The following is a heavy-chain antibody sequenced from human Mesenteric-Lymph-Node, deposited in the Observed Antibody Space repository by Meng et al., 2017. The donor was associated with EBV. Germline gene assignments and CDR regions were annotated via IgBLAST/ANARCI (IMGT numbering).Heavy chain of an antibody. CDR3: ARRPTGIDY. CDR2: IIHGGSP. Sequence: QVHIEQWGAGMLQPSATMSLPCRVNGGSLRGAYWNWIRQPPGKGLEWIGEIIHGGSPSYNPSLKSRVTISIDTSKNQLSLMLSSVTAADTAVYYCARRPTGIDYWGQGTLVTVSS. J-gene: IGHJ4*02. CDR1: GGSLRGAY. V-gene: IGHV4-34*12. D-gene: IGHD2-8*02.